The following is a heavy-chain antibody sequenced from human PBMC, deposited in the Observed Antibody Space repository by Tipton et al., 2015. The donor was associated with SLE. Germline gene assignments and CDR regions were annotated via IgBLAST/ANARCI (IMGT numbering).Heavy chain of an antibody. CDR2: IKQDGSEK. D-gene: IGHD1-26*01. CDR3: ARASSGSYPIYYYYYGMDV. Sequence: SLRLSCAASGFTFSSYWMSWVRQAPGKGLEWVANIKQDGSEKYYVDSVKGRFTISRDNAKSSLYLQMNSLRAEDTAVYYCARASSGSYPIYYYYYGMDVWGQGATVTVSS. CDR1: GFTFSSYW. V-gene: IGHV3-7*05. J-gene: IGHJ6*02.